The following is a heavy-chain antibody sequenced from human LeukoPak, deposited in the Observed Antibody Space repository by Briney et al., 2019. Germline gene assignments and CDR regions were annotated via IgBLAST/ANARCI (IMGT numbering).Heavy chain of an antibody. J-gene: IGHJ1*01. V-gene: IGHV3-23*01. CDR1: GFTFSSYA. CDR2: ISGSGGST. Sequence: GGSLRLSCAASGFTFSSYAMSWVRQAPGKGLEWVSAISGSGGSTYYADSVKGRFTISRDNSKNTLYLQMNSLRAEDTAVYYCARFPLGYSSSWRRSYFQHWGQGTLVTVSS. D-gene: IGHD6-13*01. CDR3: ARFPLGYSSSWRRSYFQH.